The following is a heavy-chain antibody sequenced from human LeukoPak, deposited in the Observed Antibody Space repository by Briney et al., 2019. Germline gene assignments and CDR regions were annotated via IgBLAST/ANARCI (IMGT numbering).Heavy chain of an antibody. J-gene: IGHJ4*02. CDR1: GYTFTSYP. D-gene: IGHD4-23*01. Sequence: GASVKVSCKASGYTFTSYPIHWVRQAPGQGLEWMGWINAGNGDTKYSQKFQGRLTTTRDTSASTAYMELSSLRSEDTAVYYCARVGSVVPLDYWGQGTLVTVSS. CDR2: INAGNGDT. CDR3: ARVGSVVPLDY. V-gene: IGHV1-3*01.